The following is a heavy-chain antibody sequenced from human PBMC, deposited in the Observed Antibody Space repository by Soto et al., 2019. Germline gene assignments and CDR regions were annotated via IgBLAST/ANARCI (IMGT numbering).Heavy chain of an antibody. CDR2: ISTYNGDT. CDR3: AREGVAPYYYYGMDV. V-gene: IGHV1-18*01. J-gene: IGHJ6*02. Sequence: QVQLVQSGAEVKKPGASVKVSCKASGYTFTRSGISWVRQAPGQGLEWMGWISTYNGDTNYAQTFQDRVTMTTDTSTSTAYMELRSLRSDDTAVYYGAREGVAPYYYYGMDVWGQGPPVSVSS. CDR1: GYTFTRSG. D-gene: IGHD5-12*01.